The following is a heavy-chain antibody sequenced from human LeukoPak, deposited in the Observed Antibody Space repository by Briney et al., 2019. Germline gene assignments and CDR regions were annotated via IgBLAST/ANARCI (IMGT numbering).Heavy chain of an antibody. Sequence: SETLSLTCTVSGGSISTSNYYWGWIRQPPGKGLEWIGNIFYSGSTYYSPSLRSRVTISLDTSRNQFSLKLNSVTAADTAVYYCAKGLFRGLDYWGQGTLVTVSS. CDR2: IFYSGST. V-gene: IGHV4-39*07. CDR3: AKGLFRGLDY. D-gene: IGHD3-10*01. J-gene: IGHJ4*02. CDR1: GGSISTSNYY.